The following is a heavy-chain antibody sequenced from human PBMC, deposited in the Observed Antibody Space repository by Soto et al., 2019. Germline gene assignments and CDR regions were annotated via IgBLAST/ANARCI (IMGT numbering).Heavy chain of an antibody. J-gene: IGHJ4*02. V-gene: IGHV3-53*04. CDR3: ARRGGDYYDC. Sequence: EVQLVESGGGLVQPGGSLRLSCAASGFAVSSKYMSWVRQAPGKGLEWVSDIYSGGDTFYGDSVKGRFADSRHNSENTLYLQMNSLRGEDTAVSYCARRGGDYYDCWGQGTLVTVSS. D-gene: IGHD2-21*01. CDR2: IYSGGDT. CDR1: GFAVSSKY.